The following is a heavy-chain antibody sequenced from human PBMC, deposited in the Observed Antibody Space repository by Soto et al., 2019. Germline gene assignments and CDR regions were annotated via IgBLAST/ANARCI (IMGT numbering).Heavy chain of an antibody. CDR3: ASRDSGNFGSYYYYGMDV. J-gene: IGHJ6*02. V-gene: IGHV1-69*12. CDR1: GGTFSSYA. D-gene: IGHD1-26*01. CDR2: IIPIFGTA. Sequence: QVQLVQSGAEVKKPGSSVKVSCKASGGTFSSYAITWVRQAPGQGLEWMGGIIPIFGTANYAQKFQGRVTITADESTSTPYMELSLLRSEDTAVYYCASRDSGNFGSYYYYGMDVWGQGTTVTVSS.